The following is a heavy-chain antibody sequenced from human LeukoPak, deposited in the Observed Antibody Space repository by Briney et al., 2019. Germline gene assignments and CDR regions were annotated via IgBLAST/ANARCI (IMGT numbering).Heavy chain of an antibody. D-gene: IGHD4-17*01. J-gene: IGHJ6*02. CDR2: IYSGGGT. CDR1: GFTVSNTY. V-gene: IGHV3-53*01. CDR3: ARVRVTTTLKYYYYGMDV. Sequence: GGSLRLSCAASGFTVSNTYMSWVRQAPGKGLEWVSLIYSGGGTYSADSVKGRFTISRDISKNTLYLQMNSLRAEDTAVYYCARVRVTTTLKYYYYGMDVWGQGTTVTVSS.